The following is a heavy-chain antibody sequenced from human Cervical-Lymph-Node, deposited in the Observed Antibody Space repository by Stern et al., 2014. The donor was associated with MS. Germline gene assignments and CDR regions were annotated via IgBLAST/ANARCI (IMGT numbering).Heavy chain of an antibody. D-gene: IGHD3-22*01. CDR3: SRERVKWFPKDQKYCYGMDV. CDR2: MNPGSSNT. J-gene: IGHJ6*02. CDR1: GYSFTSFD. V-gene: IGHV1-8*02. Sequence: VQLVESGAEVKKPGASVTVSCKASGYSFTSFDINWVRQAPGQGLEWMGWMNPGSSNTGYALRFQGRTTMPMNTSIGGAYMEVSSLIPDDKAVYYCSRERVKWFPKDQKYCYGMDVWGQGTTVTVS.